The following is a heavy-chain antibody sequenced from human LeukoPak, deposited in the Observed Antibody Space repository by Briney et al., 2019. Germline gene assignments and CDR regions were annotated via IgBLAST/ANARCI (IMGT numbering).Heavy chain of an antibody. CDR1: GFTFTSYA. J-gene: IGHJ1*01. CDR2: ISGSGGST. V-gene: IGHV3-23*01. CDR3: AKDTDVVVPEYFQY. Sequence: GGSLRLSCAASGFTFTSYAMNWVRQAPGRGLEWVSAISGSGGSTYYADSVKGRFTVSRDNSENTLFVQMNSLRAEDTAIYYCAKDTDVVVPEYFQYWGQGTLVTVSS. D-gene: IGHD2-15*01.